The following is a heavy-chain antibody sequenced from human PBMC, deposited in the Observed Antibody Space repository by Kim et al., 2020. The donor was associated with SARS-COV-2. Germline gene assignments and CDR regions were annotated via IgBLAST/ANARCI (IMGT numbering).Heavy chain of an antibody. D-gene: IGHD2-8*01. V-gene: IGHV4-39*07. Sequence: SETLSLTCTVSGGSISSSSYYWGWIRQPPGKGLEWIGSIYYSGSTYYNPSLKSRVTISVDTSKNQFSLKLSSVTAADTAVYYCASAIVLMVYASWGFDPWGQGTLVTVSS. CDR3: ASAIVLMVYASWGFDP. J-gene: IGHJ5*02. CDR1: GGSISSSSYY. CDR2: IYYSGST.